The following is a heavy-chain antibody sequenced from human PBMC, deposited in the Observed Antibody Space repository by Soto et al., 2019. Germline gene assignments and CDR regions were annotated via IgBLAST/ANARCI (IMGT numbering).Heavy chain of an antibody. CDR1: GGSFSGYY. J-gene: IGHJ6*02. D-gene: IGHD6-13*01. CDR3: ARGGIAARGGIIAAAGRSYYYYGMDV. Sequence: SETLSLTCAVYGGSFSGYYWSWIRQPPGKGLEWIGEINHSGSTNYNPSLKSRVTISVDTSKNQFSLKLSSVTAADAAVYYCARGGIAARGGIIAAAGRSYYYYGMDVWGQGTTVTVSS. CDR2: INHSGST. V-gene: IGHV4-34*01.